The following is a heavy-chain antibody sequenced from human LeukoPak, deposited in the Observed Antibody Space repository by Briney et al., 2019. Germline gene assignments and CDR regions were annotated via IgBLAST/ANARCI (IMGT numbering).Heavy chain of an antibody. D-gene: IGHD5-24*01. CDR3: AREGDGYNFRNYYMDV. CDR2: IIPIFGTA. CDR1: GFTFSISA. Sequence: PGGSLRLSCAASGFTFSISAISWVRQAPGQGLEWMGGIIPIFGTANYAQKFQGRVTITADKSTSTAYMELSSLRSEDTAVYYCAREGDGYNFRNYYMDVWGKGTTVTVSS. V-gene: IGHV1-69*06. J-gene: IGHJ6*03.